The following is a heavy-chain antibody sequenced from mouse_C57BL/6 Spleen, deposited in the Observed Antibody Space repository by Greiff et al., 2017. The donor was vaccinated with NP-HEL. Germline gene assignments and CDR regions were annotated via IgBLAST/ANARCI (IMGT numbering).Heavy chain of an antibody. J-gene: IGHJ3*01. D-gene: IGHD2-4*01. CDR1: GYTFTSYW. CDR3: ACYDYDRKSWFAY. CDR2: IDPSDSET. Sequence: QVQLQQPGAELVRPGSSVKLSCKASGYTFTSYWMHWVKQRPIQGLEWIGNIDPSDSETHYNQKFKDKATLTVDKSSSTAYMQLSSLTSEDSAVYYCACYDYDRKSWFAYWGQGTLVTVSA. V-gene: IGHV1-52*01.